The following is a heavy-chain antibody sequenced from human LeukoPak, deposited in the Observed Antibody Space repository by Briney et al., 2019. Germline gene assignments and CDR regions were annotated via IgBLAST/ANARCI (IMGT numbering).Heavy chain of an antibody. CDR2: IYSTGST. CDR1: GGSISSYY. J-gene: IGHJ4*02. Sequence: SETLSLTCTVSGGSISSYYWSWIRQPAGEGLEWIGHIYSTGSTNYNPSLKSRVTLSVDRSKNQFSLRLNSVTAADTAVYYCARGKYSYGYNLDYWGQGTLVTVSS. CDR3: ARGKYSYGYNLDY. D-gene: IGHD5-18*01. V-gene: IGHV4-4*07.